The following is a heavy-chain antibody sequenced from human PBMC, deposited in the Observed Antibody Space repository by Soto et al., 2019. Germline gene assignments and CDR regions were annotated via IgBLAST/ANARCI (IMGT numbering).Heavy chain of an antibody. J-gene: IGHJ6*02. CDR1: GYIFRSYG. CDR3: ARGSIFGADESPKYYYGLDV. D-gene: IGHD3-10*01. V-gene: IGHV1-18*01. CDR2: ISGYNGNT. Sequence: ASVKVSCKASGYIFRSYGISWLRQAPGQGLEWLAWISGYNGNTKYAQKLQGRVTMTKDSSTSTAYMELTSLRSDDTAVYYCARGSIFGADESPKYYYGLDVWGQGT.